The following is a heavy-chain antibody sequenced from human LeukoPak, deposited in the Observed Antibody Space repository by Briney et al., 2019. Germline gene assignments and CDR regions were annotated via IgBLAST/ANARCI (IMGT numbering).Heavy chain of an antibody. CDR3: ASGVLWGNWFDP. J-gene: IGHJ5*02. CDR1: GGSISSSVYY. CDR2: ISYSGST. V-gene: IGHV4-39*01. Sequence: SETLFLTCTVPGGSISSSVYYWGWIRQPPGKGLEWIGSISYSGSTYYNPSLRRRVTISVEPTKNQVSLKLSSVTAADMPVYYCASGVLWGNWFDPWGQGTLVSVSS. D-gene: IGHD1-26*01.